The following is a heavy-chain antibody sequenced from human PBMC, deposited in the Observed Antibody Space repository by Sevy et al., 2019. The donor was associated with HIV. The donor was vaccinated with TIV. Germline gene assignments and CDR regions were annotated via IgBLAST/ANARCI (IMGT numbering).Heavy chain of an antibody. J-gene: IGHJ6*02. V-gene: IGHV1-58*01. CDR3: ATARTWSGYYRGGYYYYGMDV. Sequence: ASVKVSCKASGFTFTSSAVQWVRQARGQRLEWIGWIVVGSGNTNYAQKFQERVTITRDMSTSTAYMELSSLRSEDTAVYYCATARTWSGYYRGGYYYYGMDVWGQGTTVTVSS. CDR2: IVVGSGNT. D-gene: IGHD3-3*01. CDR1: GFTFTSSA.